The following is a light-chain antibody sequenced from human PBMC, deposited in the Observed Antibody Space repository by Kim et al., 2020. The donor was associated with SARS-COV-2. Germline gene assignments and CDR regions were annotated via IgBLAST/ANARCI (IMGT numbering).Light chain of an antibody. CDR1: YSVNNF. Sequence: VSPGETATLSCRADYSVNNFFAWYQQKPGQAPRLLIYDFSVRATGIPARFRGSGSGTEFTLTISSLQSDDSALYFCQQYTDWPLTFGQGTRLEIK. J-gene: IGKJ5*01. V-gene: IGKV3-15*01. CDR3: QQYTDWPLT. CDR2: DFS.